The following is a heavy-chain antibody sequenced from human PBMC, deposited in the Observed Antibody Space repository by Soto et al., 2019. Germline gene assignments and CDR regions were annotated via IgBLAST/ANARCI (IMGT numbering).Heavy chain of an antibody. CDR1: GFTFYNFA. CDR2: ISDSGHST. Sequence: PGGSLRLSCAASGFTFYNFAMSWVRQAQGKGLEWVSGISDSGHSTYYADSARGRFTISRDNSKNTLYLQMNSLRAEDTAVYYCAKVLFGFTYGKFDYWGQGTLVTVSS. J-gene: IGHJ4*02. D-gene: IGHD5-18*01. V-gene: IGHV3-23*01. CDR3: AKVLFGFTYGKFDY.